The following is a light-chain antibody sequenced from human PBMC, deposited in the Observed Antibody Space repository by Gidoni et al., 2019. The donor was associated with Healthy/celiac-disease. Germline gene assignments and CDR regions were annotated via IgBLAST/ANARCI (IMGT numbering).Light chain of an antibody. Sequence: QPALTQPSSVSGSPGQSITISCTGTSCDVGGYNYVSWYQQHPGKAPKLMLYEVSNRPSGVSNRFSGSKSGNTASLTISGLQAEDEADYYCSSYTSSSTVVFGGGTKLTVL. CDR3: SSYTSSSTVV. V-gene: IGLV2-14*01. CDR2: EVS. CDR1: SCDVGGYNY. J-gene: IGLJ2*01.